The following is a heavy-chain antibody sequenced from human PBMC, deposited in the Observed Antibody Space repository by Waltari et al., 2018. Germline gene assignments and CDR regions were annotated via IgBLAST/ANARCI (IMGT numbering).Heavy chain of an antibody. Sequence: EVQVVESGGGVVQPGGSLRLSCAASGFSLSSYWVHWVRQAPGKGLVWVSRINSDGSSTSYADFVKGRFTISRDNAKNMVYLQMGSLRVDDTAVYYCARLGCSGGSCSPWGQGTLVSVSS. J-gene: IGHJ5*02. CDR3: ARLGCSGGSCSP. V-gene: IGHV3-74*01. CDR2: INSDGSST. D-gene: IGHD2-15*01. CDR1: GFSLSSYW.